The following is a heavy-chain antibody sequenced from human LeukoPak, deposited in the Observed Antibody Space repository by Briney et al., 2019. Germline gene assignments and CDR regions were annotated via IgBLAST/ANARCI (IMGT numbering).Heavy chain of an antibody. D-gene: IGHD6-19*01. CDR3: AREATVAEPIYYYYSGMDV. J-gene: IGHJ6*02. Sequence: SATLSLTCTVSGDSFSSYYWRWVRQPAGKGLEWIGRIYTNGSTNYNPSLNSRVTMSVDTSKNQFSLKLSSVTAADTAVYYCAREATVAEPIYYYYSGMDVWGQGTTVTVSS. CDR1: GDSFSSYY. V-gene: IGHV4-4*07. CDR2: IYTNGST.